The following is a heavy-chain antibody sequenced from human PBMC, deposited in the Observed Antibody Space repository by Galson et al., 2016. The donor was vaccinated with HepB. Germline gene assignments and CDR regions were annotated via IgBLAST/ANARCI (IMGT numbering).Heavy chain of an antibody. CDR1: GFTFSTYY. CDR3: ARERFCSSATCYVGDAFHI. V-gene: IGHV3-7*05. CDR2: IKQDGSEK. D-gene: IGHD2-2*01. Sequence: SLRLSCAASGFTFSTYYMTWVRQPPGKGLEWVAGIKQDGSEKYYVDSVKGRFTISRDNAKNSLYVQMDSLRAEDTAVYFCARERFCSSATCYVGDAFHIGGQGTMV. J-gene: IGHJ3*02.